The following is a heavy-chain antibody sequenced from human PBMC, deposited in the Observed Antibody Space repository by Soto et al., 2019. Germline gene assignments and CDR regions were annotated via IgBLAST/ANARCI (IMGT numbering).Heavy chain of an antibody. J-gene: IGHJ6*02. V-gene: IGHV3-23*01. CDR1: GFTFSSYA. D-gene: IGHD1-26*01. CDR3: AKDGALGFYYYYGMDV. CDR2: ISGSGGST. Sequence: PGGSLRLSCAASGFTFSSYAMSWVRQAPGKGLEWVSAISGSGGSTYYADSVKGRFAISRDNSKNTLYLQMNSLRAEDTAVYYCAKDGALGFYYYYGMDVWGQGTTVTVSS.